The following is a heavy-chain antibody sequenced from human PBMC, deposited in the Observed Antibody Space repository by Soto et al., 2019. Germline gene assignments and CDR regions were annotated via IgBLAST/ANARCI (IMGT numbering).Heavy chain of an antibody. D-gene: IGHD4-17*01. CDR3: ARLYLGDYLSKDY. Sequence: PSGTLSLTCTVSGGSIRGSSYYWGWIRQSTGKGLEWIGSIYYSGRTYYSPPLESRVTISVDTSKNQFSLKLSSVSSADSAVYYCARLYLGDYLSKDYWGQGTRVTVSS. J-gene: IGHJ4*02. CDR1: GGSIRGSSYY. V-gene: IGHV4-39*01. CDR2: IYYSGRT.